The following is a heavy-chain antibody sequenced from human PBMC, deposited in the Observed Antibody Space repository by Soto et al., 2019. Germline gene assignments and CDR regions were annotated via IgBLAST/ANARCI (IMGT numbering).Heavy chain of an antibody. J-gene: IGHJ4*02. V-gene: IGHV3-30*03. CDR2: ITYDGSEI. Sequence: QVQLVESGGGVVQPGRSLRLSCVASGFTLSGHGMHWVRQAPGKGLEWVAVITYDGSEIHYSDSVKGRFTISRDTSKNMVYLQVSSLKTEDAAMYSCAREQGYGYYRVADYWGQGTLVTVSS. D-gene: IGHD1-26*01. CDR1: GFTLSGHG. CDR3: AREQGYGYYRVADY.